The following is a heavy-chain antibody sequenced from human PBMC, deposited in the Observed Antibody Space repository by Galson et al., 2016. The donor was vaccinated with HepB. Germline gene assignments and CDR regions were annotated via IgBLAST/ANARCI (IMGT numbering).Heavy chain of an antibody. J-gene: IGHJ4*02. V-gene: IGHV4-34*01. CDR1: GGSLSGHY. Sequence: ETLSLTCTVDGGSLSGHYWGWIRQPPGKGLEWIGEINHSGGTNYNPSLKSRVTISVDTSKNQFSLKVTSVNAADTSMYYCARGELFQPQVYPTYYFHFWGRGTLVTVSS. D-gene: IGHD2-2*01. CDR3: ARGELFQPQVYPTYYFHF. CDR2: INHSGGT.